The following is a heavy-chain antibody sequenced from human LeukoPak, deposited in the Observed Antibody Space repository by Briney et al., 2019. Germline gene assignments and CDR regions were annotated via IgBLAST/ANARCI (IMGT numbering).Heavy chain of an antibody. J-gene: IGHJ4*02. D-gene: IGHD5-12*01. CDR2: IKQDGSEK. CDR1: GFTFSSYA. V-gene: IGHV3-7*01. Sequence: GGSLRLSCAASGFTFSSYAMSWVRQAPGKGLEWVANIKQDGSEKYYVDSVKGRFTISRDNAKNSLYLQMNSLRAEDTAVYYCARDGLPTPRLDYWGQGTLVTVSS. CDR3: ARDGLPTPRLDY.